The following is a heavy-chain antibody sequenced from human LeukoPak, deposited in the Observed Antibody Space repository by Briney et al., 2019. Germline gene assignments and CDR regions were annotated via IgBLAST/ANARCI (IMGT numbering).Heavy chain of an antibody. CDR1: GFNFSDYS. CDR2: ISSRSSYI. D-gene: IGHD2-15*01. V-gene: IGHV3-21*01. J-gene: IGHJ3*01. CDR3: VKEGGSPGGFDF. Sequence: GGSLRLSCAASGFNFSDYSMNWVRQAPGKGLEWVSSISSRSSYIFYADSVQGRFTISRDNTKNSLYLQMNSLTVEDTGVYYCVKEGGSPGGFDFWGQGTMVTVSS.